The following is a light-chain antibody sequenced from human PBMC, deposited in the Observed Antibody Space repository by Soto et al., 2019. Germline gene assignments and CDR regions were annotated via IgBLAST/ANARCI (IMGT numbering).Light chain of an antibody. CDR1: SSNIGINT. V-gene: IGLV1-44*01. Sequence: QSVLTQPPSASGTPGQRVTISCSGSSSNIGINTVNWYQQLPGTAPKLLIYSSNQRPSGVPDRFSGSKSGTSASLAISGLQSEDEAEYYCVAWDDSLNGPVFGGGTKLTVL. CDR2: SSN. J-gene: IGLJ2*01. CDR3: VAWDDSLNGPV.